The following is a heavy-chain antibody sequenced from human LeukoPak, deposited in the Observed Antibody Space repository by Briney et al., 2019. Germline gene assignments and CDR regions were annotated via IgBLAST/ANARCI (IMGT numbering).Heavy chain of an antibody. Sequence: PGGSLRLSCAASGFTFSSYAMRWVRQAPGKGLEWVSAISGSGGSTYYADSVKGRFTISRDNSKNTLYLQMNSLRAEDTAVCYCAKDLVRWFGELLPKGNWFDPWGQGTLVTVSS. D-gene: IGHD3-10*01. CDR2: ISGSGGST. CDR3: AKDLVRWFGELLPKGNWFDP. J-gene: IGHJ5*02. CDR1: GFTFSSYA. V-gene: IGHV3-23*01.